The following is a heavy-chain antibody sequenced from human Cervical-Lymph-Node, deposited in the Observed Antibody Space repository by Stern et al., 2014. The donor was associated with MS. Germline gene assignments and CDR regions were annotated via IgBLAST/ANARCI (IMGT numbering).Heavy chain of an antibody. CDR3: ARDMSDFWSDYGHNWFDP. Sequence: MQLVASGSELKKPGASVTVSCKASGYTFTNYLIHWVRQAPGQGLEWMGWINSNTGAPMYARDFAGRFVFSLDTSVTTAYLQISRLKTEDTAVYYCARDMSDFWSDYGHNWFDPWGQGTLVTVSS. V-gene: IGHV7-4-1*02. D-gene: IGHD3-3*01. J-gene: IGHJ5*02. CDR1: GYTFTNYL. CDR2: INSNTGAP.